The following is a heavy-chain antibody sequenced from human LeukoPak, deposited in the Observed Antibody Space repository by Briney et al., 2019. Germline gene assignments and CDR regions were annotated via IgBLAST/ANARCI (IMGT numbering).Heavy chain of an antibody. J-gene: IGHJ4*02. Sequence: ASVKVSCKVSGYTLTELSMHWVRQAPGKGLEWMGGFDPEDGETIYAQKFQGRVTMTEDTSTDTAYMELSSLRSEDTAVYYCATVARLAPFFDYWGQGTLVTVSS. CDR3: ATVARLAPFFDY. D-gene: IGHD6-19*01. CDR1: GYTLTELS. CDR2: FDPEDGET. V-gene: IGHV1-24*01.